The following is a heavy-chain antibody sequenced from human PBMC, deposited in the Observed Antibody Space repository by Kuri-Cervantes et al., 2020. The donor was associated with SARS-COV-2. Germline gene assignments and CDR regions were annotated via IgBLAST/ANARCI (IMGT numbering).Heavy chain of an antibody. CDR2: IYTSGST. D-gene: IGHD6-19*01. J-gene: IGHJ4*02. CDR3: ARDIAVAGTGFGY. CDR1: GGSISSGSYY. V-gene: IGHV4-61*09. Sequence: SETLSLTCTVSGGSISSGSYYWSWIRQPAGKGLEWIGYIYTSGSTNYNPSLKSRVTISVDTSKNQFSLKLSSVTAADTAVYYCARDIAVAGTGFGYWGQGTLVTVSS.